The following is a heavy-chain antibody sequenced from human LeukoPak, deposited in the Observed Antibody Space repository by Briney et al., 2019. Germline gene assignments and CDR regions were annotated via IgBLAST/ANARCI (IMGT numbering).Heavy chain of an antibody. CDR2: ISRTGSTI. CDR3: ARGVLYARDQLPDWFDP. Sequence: PGGSLRLSCAASGFTLSSYNMNWVRQAPGKGLEWVSYISRTGSTIYYADSVKGRFTISRDNAKNSLYLQMNSLRAEDTAVYYCARGVLYARDQLPDWFDPWGQGTLVTVSS. J-gene: IGHJ5*02. V-gene: IGHV3-48*04. D-gene: IGHD3-16*01. CDR1: GFTLSSYN.